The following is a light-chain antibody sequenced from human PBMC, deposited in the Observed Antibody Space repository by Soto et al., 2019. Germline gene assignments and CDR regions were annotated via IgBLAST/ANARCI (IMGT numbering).Light chain of an antibody. J-gene: IGKJ1*01. CDR1: QSINSD. Sequence: EIVLTQSPDTLSLSPGERATLSCRASQSINSDYLAWYQQKPGQAPRLLIYGASTRATGIPARFSGSGSGTESTLTISRLQSEDFAVYYCQQYNNWPGTFGQGTKVDIK. V-gene: IGKV3-15*01. CDR2: GAS. CDR3: QQYNNWPGT.